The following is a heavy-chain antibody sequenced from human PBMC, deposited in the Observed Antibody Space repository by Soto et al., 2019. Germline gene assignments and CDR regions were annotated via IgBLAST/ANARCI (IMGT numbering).Heavy chain of an antibody. CDR2: IYWNDDK. Sequence: SCPTLVNPTQTLTLTCTFSGFSLSTSGVGVGWIRQPPGKALEWLALIYWNDDKRYSPSLKSRLTITKDTSKNQVVLTMTNMDPVDTATYYCAQVGAYYYDSSGYPDYWGQGTLVTVSS. D-gene: IGHD3-22*01. CDR1: GFSLSTSGVG. V-gene: IGHV2-5*01. J-gene: IGHJ4*02. CDR3: AQVGAYYYDSSGYPDY.